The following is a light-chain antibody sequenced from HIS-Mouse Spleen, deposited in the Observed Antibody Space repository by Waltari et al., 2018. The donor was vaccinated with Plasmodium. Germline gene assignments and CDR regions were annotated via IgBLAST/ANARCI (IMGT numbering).Light chain of an antibody. V-gene: IGKV1-8*01. Sequence: AIRMTQSPSSFSAPTGDSVTITCRASQGISSYLAWYQQKPGKAPKLLIYAASTLQSGVPSRFSGSGSGTDFTLTISCLQSEDFATYYCQQYYSYPLTFGGGTKVEIK. CDR1: QGISSY. CDR3: QQYYSYPLT. CDR2: AAS. J-gene: IGKJ4*01.